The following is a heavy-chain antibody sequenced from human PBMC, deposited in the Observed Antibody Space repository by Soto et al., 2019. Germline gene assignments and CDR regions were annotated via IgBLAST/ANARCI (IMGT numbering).Heavy chain of an antibody. Sequence: SETLSLTCTVSGGSISSYYWSWIRQPPGKGLEWIGYIYYSGSTNYNPSLKSRVTISVDTSKNQFSLKLSSVTAADTAVYYCARGEQWLTPFDYWGQGTLVTVSS. CDR2: IYYSGST. CDR1: GGSISSYY. V-gene: IGHV4-59*01. CDR3: ARGEQWLTPFDY. J-gene: IGHJ4*02. D-gene: IGHD6-19*01.